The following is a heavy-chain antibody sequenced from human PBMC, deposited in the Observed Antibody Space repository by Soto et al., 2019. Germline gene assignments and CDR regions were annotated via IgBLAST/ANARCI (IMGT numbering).Heavy chain of an antibody. CDR2: ISGSGGDT. CDR1: GFTFGNYA. J-gene: IGHJ4*02. D-gene: IGHD6-19*01. V-gene: IGHV3-23*01. CDR3: ARGGYSSGWASDY. Sequence: EVQLLESGGGLVQPGGSLRLSCAASGFTFGNYAMTWVRQAPGKGLEWVSTISGSGGDTFYADSVKGRFTMSRDNSKSTLYLRMNSLRAEDTAPYYCARGGYSSGWASDYWGQGTLVTVSS.